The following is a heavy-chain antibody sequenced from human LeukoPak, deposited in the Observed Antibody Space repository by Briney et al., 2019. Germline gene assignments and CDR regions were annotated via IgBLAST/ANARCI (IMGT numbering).Heavy chain of an antibody. V-gene: IGHV3-30*04. Sequence: GSLRLSCAASGFTFSSYAMHWVRQAPGKGLEWVAVISYDGSNKYYADSVKGRFTISRDNSKNTLYLQMNSLRAEDTAVYYCARELADDAFDIWGQGTMVTVSS. CDR2: ISYDGSNK. CDR1: GFTFSSYA. CDR3: ARELADDAFDI. J-gene: IGHJ3*02.